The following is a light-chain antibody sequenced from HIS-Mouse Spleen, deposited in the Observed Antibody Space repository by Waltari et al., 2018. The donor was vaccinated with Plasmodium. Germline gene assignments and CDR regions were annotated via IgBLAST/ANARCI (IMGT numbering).Light chain of an antibody. J-gene: IGKJ2*01. CDR1: QGIRND. Sequence: AIPMTQSPSSLSASVGDRVTITRRASQGIRNDLGWYQQKPGKAPKLLISAASSLQSGVPSRFSGSGSGTDFTLTISSLQPEDFATYYCLQDYNYPYTFGQGTKLEIK. CDR3: LQDYNYPYT. V-gene: IGKV1-6*01. CDR2: AAS.